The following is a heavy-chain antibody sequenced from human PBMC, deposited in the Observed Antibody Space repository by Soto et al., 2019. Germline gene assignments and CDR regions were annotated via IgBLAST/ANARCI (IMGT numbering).Heavy chain of an antibody. J-gene: IGHJ4*02. D-gene: IGHD3-22*01. Sequence: PGGSLRLSCAASAFTLSSYAMHWVRQAPGKGLEWVAVRPYDGSNKYYADSVKGRFTISRDNSKNTLYLQMNSLRAEDTAVYYCARAGGPDYYDSSGYYLFLFAFDYWGQGTLVTVSS. CDR2: RPYDGSNK. CDR3: ARAGGPDYYDSSGYYLFLFAFDY. CDR1: AFTLSSYA. V-gene: IGHV3-30-3*01.